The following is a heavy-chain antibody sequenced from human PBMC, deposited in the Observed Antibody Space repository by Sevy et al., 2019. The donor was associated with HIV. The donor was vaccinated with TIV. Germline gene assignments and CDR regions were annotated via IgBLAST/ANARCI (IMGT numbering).Heavy chain of an antibody. D-gene: IGHD6-19*01. CDR2: ISGLSNYI. J-gene: IGHJ4*02. CDR3: ARGATSGWDYFDS. CDR1: GFTFSNYN. Sequence: GGSLRLSCVASGFTFSNYNINWVRQAPGKGPEWVSYISGLSNYIYYADSLGGRFTISRDNAKNSVYLQMNSLRTEDTAVYYCARGATSGWDYFDSWGQGTLVTVSS. V-gene: IGHV3-21*06.